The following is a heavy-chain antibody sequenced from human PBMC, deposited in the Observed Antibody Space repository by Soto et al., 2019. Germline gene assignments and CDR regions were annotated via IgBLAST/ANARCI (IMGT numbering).Heavy chain of an antibody. CDR3: AKFGGASLVSHSFHF. V-gene: IGHV5-51*01. Sequence: WMVWVCQIHGQGLEWMGIIYPDNSITTYSPSFEGQVTMSADKSISTAYLQWSSLKASDTATYYCAKFGGASLVSHSFHFWGPAPLVT. J-gene: IGHJ5*01. D-gene: IGHD6-6*01. CDR2: IYPDNSIT. CDR1: W.